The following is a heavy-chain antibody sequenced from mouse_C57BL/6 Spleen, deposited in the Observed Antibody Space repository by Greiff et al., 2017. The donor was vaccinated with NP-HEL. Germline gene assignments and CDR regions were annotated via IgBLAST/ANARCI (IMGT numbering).Heavy chain of an antibody. V-gene: IGHV1-15*01. D-gene: IGHD2-5*01. Sequence: VQLQQSGAELVRPGASVTLSCKASGYTFTDYEMHWVKQTPVHGLEWIGAIDPETGGTAYNQKFKGKAILTADKSSSTAYMELRSLTSEDSAVYYCTRAPYYSNFFFAYWGQGTLVTVSA. CDR2: IDPETGGT. CDR3: TRAPYYSNFFFAY. J-gene: IGHJ3*01. CDR1: GYTFTDYE.